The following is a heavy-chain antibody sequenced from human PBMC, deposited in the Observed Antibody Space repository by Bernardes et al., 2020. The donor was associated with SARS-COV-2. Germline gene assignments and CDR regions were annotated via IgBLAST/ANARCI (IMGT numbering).Heavy chain of an antibody. CDR1: VGSFSGYY. J-gene: IGHJ6*02. D-gene: IGHD3-9*01. CDR3: ARELHDTLTGARHGMDV. Sequence: SETLSLTCAVYVGSFSGYYWSWVRQSPGKGLEWIGEINHSGSTNYNPSLKSRVTISVDTSKNQFSLSLSSVSAADTAVYYCARELHDTLTGARHGMDVWGQGATVTVSS. V-gene: IGHV4-34*01. CDR2: INHSGST.